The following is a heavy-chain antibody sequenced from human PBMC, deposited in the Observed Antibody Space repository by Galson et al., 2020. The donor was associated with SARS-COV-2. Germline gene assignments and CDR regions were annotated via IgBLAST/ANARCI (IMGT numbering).Heavy chain of an antibody. D-gene: IGHD3-22*01. J-gene: IGHJ5*02. CDR2: ISSSGSTI. CDR3: ARLIGYDSSGYSLENWFDP. Sequence: NSGGSLRLSCAASGFTFSDYYMSWIRQAPGKGLEWVSYISSSGSTIYYADSVKGRFTISRDNAKNSLYLQMNSLRAEDTAVYYCARLIGYDSSGYSLENWFDPWGQGTLVTVSS. V-gene: IGHV3-11*01. CDR1: GFTFSDYY.